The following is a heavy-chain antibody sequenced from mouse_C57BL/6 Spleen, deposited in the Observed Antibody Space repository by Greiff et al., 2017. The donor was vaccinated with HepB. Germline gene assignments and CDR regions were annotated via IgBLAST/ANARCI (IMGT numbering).Heavy chain of an antibody. J-gene: IGHJ2*01. CDR1: GYAFSSYW. D-gene: IGHD2-4*01. Sequence: QVTLKVPGAELVKPGASVKISCKASGYAFSSYWMNWVKQRPGKGLEWIGQIYPGDGDTNYNGKFKGKATLTADKSSSTAYMQLSSLTSADSAVYFCDNYDYDGRYYFEFWGQDTTLAVSS. CDR2: IYPGDGDT. CDR3: DNYDYDGRYYFEF. V-gene: IGHV1-80*01.